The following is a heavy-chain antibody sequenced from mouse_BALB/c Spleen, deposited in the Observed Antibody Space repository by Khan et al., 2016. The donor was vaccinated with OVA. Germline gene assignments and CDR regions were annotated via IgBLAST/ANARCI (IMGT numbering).Heavy chain of an antibody. J-gene: IGHJ3*01. Sequence: QVQLQQSGTELVKPGASARLSCKASGYTFTSYYMYWVKQRPGQGLEWIGEINPSDGDSNFNENFKSKATLTVDKSSTTAYMQLSSLTSEDSAVYYCTRSGYGTFAYWGQGTLVTVSA. CDR1: GYTFTSYY. V-gene: IGHV1-53*01. CDR3: TRSGYGTFAY. D-gene: IGHD4-1*01. CDR2: INPSDGDS.